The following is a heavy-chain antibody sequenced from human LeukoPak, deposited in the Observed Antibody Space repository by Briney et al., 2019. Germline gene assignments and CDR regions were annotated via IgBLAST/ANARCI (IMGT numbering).Heavy chain of an antibody. D-gene: IGHD6-19*01. CDR3: ARHASVDGNWPRPLDY. J-gene: IGHJ4*02. Sequence: SETLSLTCTVSGGSISSSNYYGGWIRQPPAKGVVWIGNIYYSGSTYYKPSLKTRVTISLETSKNQFYMTLTPVTAADTAVYYCARHASVDGNWPRPLDYWGQGSMVTVSS. CDR2: IYYSGST. CDR1: GGSISSSNYY. V-gene: IGHV4-39*01.